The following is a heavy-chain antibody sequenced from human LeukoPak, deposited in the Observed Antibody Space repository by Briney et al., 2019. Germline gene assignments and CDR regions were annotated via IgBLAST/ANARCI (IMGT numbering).Heavy chain of an antibody. CDR1: GGSISSYY. CDR2: IYYSGST. Sequence: SETLSLTCTVSGGSISSYYWSWIRQPPGKGLEWIGYIYYSGSTNYNPSLKSRVTISVDTSKNQFSLKLSSVTAADTAVYYCARDDGPDGEYYFDYWGQGTLVTVSS. D-gene: IGHD3-10*01. J-gene: IGHJ4*02. V-gene: IGHV4-59*12. CDR3: ARDDGPDGEYYFDY.